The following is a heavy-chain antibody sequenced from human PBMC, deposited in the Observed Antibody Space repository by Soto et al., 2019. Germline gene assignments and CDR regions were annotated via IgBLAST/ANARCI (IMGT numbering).Heavy chain of an antibody. J-gene: IGHJ6*02. CDR2: INPKSGGT. V-gene: IGHV1-2*04. Sequence: ASVKVSCKASGYSFTDYHIHWVRQAPGQGLEWLGGINPKSGGTSTAQKFQGWVTMTTDTSSTTASMELTRLTPDDTAIYYCARGDSTDCSNGVCSFFYNHDLDVWGQGNTVTVSS. CDR1: GYSFTDYH. D-gene: IGHD2-8*01. CDR3: ARGDSTDCSNGVCSFFYNHDLDV.